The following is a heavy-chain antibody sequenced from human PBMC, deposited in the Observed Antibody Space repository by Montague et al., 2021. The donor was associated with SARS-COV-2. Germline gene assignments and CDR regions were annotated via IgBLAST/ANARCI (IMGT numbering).Heavy chain of an antibody. J-gene: IGHJ5*02. Sequence: SLRLSCAASGFTFSSYAMHWVRQAPGKGLEWVAVISYDGSNKYYADSVKGRFTISRDNSKNTLYLQMNSLRAEDTAEYYCARSGSGSYSSWFDPWGQGTLVTVSS. CDR2: ISYDGSNK. CDR1: GFTFSSYA. D-gene: IGHD3-10*01. V-gene: IGHV3-30-3*01. CDR3: ARSGSGSYSSWFDP.